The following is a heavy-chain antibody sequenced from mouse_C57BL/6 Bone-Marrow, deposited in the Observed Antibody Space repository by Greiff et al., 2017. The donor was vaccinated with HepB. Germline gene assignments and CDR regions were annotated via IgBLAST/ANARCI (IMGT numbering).Heavy chain of an antibody. D-gene: IGHD1-1*02. V-gene: IGHV5-6*01. CDR2: ISSGGSYT. J-gene: IGHJ2*01. CDR3: ARPDYSNFDY. CDR1: GFTFSSYG. Sequence: EVKLVESGGDLVKPGGSLKLSCAASGFTFSSYGMSWVRQTPDKRLEWVATISSGGSYTYYPDSVKGRFTISRDNAKNTLYLQMSSLKSEDTAMYYCARPDYSNFDYWGQGTTLTVSS.